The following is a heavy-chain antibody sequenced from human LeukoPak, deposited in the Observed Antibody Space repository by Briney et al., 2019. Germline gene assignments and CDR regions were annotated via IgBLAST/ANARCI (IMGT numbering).Heavy chain of an antibody. D-gene: IGHD2-15*01. CDR2: IYTSGST. CDR1: GGSISSYY. Sequence: SETLSLTCTVSGGSISSYYWSWIRQPPGKGLEWIGYIYTSGSTNYNPSLKSRVTISVDTSKNQFSLKLSSVTAADTAVYYCARNVDCIDYWGQGTLVTVSS. CDR3: ARNVDCIDY. V-gene: IGHV4-4*09. J-gene: IGHJ4*02.